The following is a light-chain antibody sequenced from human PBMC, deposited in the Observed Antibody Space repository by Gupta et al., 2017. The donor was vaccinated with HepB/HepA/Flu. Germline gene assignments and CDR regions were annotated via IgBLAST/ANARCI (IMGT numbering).Light chain of an antibody. V-gene: IGLV2-8*01. CDR2: EVS. CDR1: SSDVGGCNY. J-gene: IGLJ2*01. CDR3: SSCAGSNNLV. Sequence: QSALTQPPSASGSPGQSVTLPCTGTSSDVGGCNYVSWYQQHPGKAPKVMIYEVSKRPSGVPDRFSGSKSGNTAPLTVSGLQTEDDAHYYCSSCAGSNNLVFGGGTKLTVL.